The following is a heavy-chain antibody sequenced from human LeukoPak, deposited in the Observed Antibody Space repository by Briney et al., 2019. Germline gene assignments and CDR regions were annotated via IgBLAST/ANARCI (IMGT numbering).Heavy chain of an antibody. CDR2: IYPGDSDT. V-gene: IGHV5-51*01. J-gene: IGHJ4*02. Sequence: GESLKISCKGSGYSFTSYWIGWVRQRPGKGLEWMGIIYPGDSDTRYSPSFQGQVTISADKSISTAYLQWSSLKASDTAMYYCARLLLRFGELSGFDCWGQGTLVTVSS. CDR1: GYSFTSYW. CDR3: ARLLLRFGELSGFDC. D-gene: IGHD3-10*01.